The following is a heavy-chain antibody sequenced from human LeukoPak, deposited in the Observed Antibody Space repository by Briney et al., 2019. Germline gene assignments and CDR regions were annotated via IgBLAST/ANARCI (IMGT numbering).Heavy chain of an antibody. V-gene: IGHV3-23*01. CDR1: GFTFSSHA. D-gene: IGHD3-3*01. CDR3: ARDFWDDFEYFDL. Sequence: PGGSLRLSCAASGFTFSSHAMSWVRQAPGKGLEWVSAINGSGSSTYYADSVKGRVSISRDSSKNTLYLQMNSLRVEDTALYYCARDFWDDFEYFDLWGRGTLVTVSS. J-gene: IGHJ2*01. CDR2: INGSGSST.